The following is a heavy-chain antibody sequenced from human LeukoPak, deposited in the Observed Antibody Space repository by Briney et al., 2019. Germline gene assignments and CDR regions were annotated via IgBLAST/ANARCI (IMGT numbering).Heavy chain of an antibody. D-gene: IGHD3-10*01. V-gene: IGHV1-69*05. CDR3: AREMYYYGSGIPLALDY. CDR1: GGTFSSYA. CDR2: IIPIFGTA. Sequence: SVRVSCKASGGTFSSYAISWVRQAPGQGLEWMGRIIPIFGTANYAQKFQGRVTITTDESTSTAYMELSSLRSEDTAVYYCAREMYYYGSGIPLALDYWGQGTLVTVSS. J-gene: IGHJ4*02.